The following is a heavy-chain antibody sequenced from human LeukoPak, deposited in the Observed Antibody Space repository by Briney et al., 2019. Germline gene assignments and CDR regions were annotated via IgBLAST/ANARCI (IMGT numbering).Heavy chain of an antibody. Sequence: PGGSLRLSCVGSGFTFSSHAMSWVRQAPEKGLEWVSGIYESGQTTHYADSVKGWFSISRDNSKNTLYLQMDRLRGEDTAIYYCAKDYRIGYSDHFDYWGQGALVTVSS. CDR2: IYESGQTT. CDR3: AKDYRIGYSDHFDY. J-gene: IGHJ4*02. D-gene: IGHD2-21*01. V-gene: IGHV3-23*01. CDR1: GFTFSSHA.